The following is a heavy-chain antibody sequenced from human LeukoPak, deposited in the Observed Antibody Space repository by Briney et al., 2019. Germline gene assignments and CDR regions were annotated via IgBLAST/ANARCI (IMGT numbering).Heavy chain of an antibody. D-gene: IGHD2-8*01. CDR3: ARDEGTKSFDY. J-gene: IGHJ4*02. V-gene: IGHV3-7*04. Sequence: PGGSLRLSCVASTFTFSSYWMSWVRQAPGKGLEWVANIKQDGSEKYYVDSVKGRFTISRDNAKNSLYLQMNSLRAEDTAVYYCARDEGTKSFDYWGQGTLVTVSS. CDR2: IKQDGSEK. CDR1: TFTFSSYW.